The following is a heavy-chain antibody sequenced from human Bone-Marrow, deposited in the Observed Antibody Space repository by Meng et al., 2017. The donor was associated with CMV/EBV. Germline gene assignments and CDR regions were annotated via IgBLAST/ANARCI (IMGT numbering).Heavy chain of an antibody. CDR2: TYYRSKWYN. CDR1: GDSVSSNSAA. Sequence: SETLSLTCAISGDSVSSNSAAWNWIRQSPSRGLEWLGRTYYRSKWYNDYAVSVKSRITINPDTSKNQFSLQLNSVTPEDTAVYYCARTGSLGGISYYDFWSGYPHGMDVWGQGTTVTVSS. J-gene: IGHJ6*02. D-gene: IGHD3-3*01. V-gene: IGHV6-1*01. CDR3: ARTGSLGGISYYDFWSGYPHGMDV.